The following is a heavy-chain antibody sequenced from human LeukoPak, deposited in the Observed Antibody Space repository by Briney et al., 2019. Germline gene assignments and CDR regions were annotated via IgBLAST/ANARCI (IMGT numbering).Heavy chain of an antibody. Sequence: GGSLRLSCAASGFTVSNNFMGWVRQAPGKGLDWVSIIYSSGSTYYADSVKGRFTISRDNSKNTVFLQMSSQRADDTAVYYCATPPAMRAPPNYFQHWGQGTLVTVSS. V-gene: IGHV3-53*01. J-gene: IGHJ1*01. CDR2: IYSSGST. CDR1: GFTVSNNF. D-gene: IGHD5-18*01. CDR3: ATPPAMRAPPNYFQH.